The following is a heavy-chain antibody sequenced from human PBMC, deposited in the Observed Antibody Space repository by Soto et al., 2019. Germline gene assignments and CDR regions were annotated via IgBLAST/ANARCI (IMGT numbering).Heavy chain of an antibody. V-gene: IGHV3-11*01. J-gene: IGHJ3*02. CDR3: ARDKEVGATDRDAFDI. CDR1: GFTFSDYY. Sequence: QVQLVESGGGLVKPGGSLRLSCAASGFTFSDYYMSWIRQAPGKGLEWVSYISSSGTTIYYADSVKGRFTISRDNAKNSLYLQMNSLRAEDTAVYYCARDKEVGATDRDAFDIWGQGTMDTVSS. CDR2: ISSSGTTI. D-gene: IGHD1-26*01.